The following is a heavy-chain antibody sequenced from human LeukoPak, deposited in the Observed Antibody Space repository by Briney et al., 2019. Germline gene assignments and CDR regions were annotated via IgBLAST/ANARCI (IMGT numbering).Heavy chain of an antibody. J-gene: IGHJ4*02. CDR3: ARGVEPMAANTLAY. Sequence: GGSLRLSCAASGFTVITNDMTWVRQAPGKGLEWVSVLYSDGNTKYADSVQGRFTISRDNSKNTLYLEMNSLSPDDTAVYSCARGVEPMAANTLAYWGQGTLVTVSS. D-gene: IGHD3-16*01. CDR2: LYSDGNT. V-gene: IGHV3-53*01. CDR1: GFTVITND.